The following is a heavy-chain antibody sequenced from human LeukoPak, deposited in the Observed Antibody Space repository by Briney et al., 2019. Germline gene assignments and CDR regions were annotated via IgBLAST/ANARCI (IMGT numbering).Heavy chain of an antibody. CDR1: GYTLTELS. V-gene: IGHV1-24*01. CDR2: FDPEDGET. Sequence: ASVKVSCKVSGYTLTELSMHWVRQAPGKGLEWMGGFDPEDGETIHAQKFQGRVTMTEDTSTDTAYMELSSLRSEDTAVYYCATEVRGYDPFDYWGQGTLVTVSS. J-gene: IGHJ4*02. CDR3: ATEVRGYDPFDY. D-gene: IGHD5-12*01.